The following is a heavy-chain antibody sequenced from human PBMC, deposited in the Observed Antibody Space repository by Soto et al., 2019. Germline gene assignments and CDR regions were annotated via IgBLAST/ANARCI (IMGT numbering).Heavy chain of an antibody. D-gene: IGHD6-19*01. CDR2: ISGSGGST. CDR1: GFTFSSYA. J-gene: IGHJ3*02. Sequence: RRLSCSASGFTFSSYAMSWVRQAPGKGLEWVSAISGSGGSTYYADSVKGRFTISRDNSKNTLYLQMNSLRAEDTAVYYCAKEPTIAVAVPDAFDIWGQGTMVTVSS. CDR3: AKEPTIAVAVPDAFDI. V-gene: IGHV3-23*01.